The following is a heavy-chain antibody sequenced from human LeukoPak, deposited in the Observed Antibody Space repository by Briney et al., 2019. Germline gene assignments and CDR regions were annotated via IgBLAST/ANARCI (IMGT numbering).Heavy chain of an antibody. CDR2: IYTSGST. V-gene: IGHV4-61*02. D-gene: IGHD6-19*01. CDR3: AREGIAVAGAFDY. Sequence: KPSETLSLTCTVSGGSISSGSYYWSWIRQPAGKGLEWIGRIYTSGSTNYNPSLKSRVTISVDRSKNQFSLKLSSVTAADTAVYYCAREGIAVAGAFDYWGQGTLVTVSS. J-gene: IGHJ4*02. CDR1: GGSISSGSYY.